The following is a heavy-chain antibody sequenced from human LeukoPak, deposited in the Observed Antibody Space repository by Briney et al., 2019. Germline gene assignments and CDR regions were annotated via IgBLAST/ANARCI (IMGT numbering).Heavy chain of an antibody. V-gene: IGHV3-23*01. Sequence: GGSLRLSCAASGFTFSTYVMSWVRQAPGKGLAWVSDISGSGGNTHYADSVKGRFTISRDNSKNTLYLQMNSLRAEDTALYYCATEKRSTTAYDYWGQGTLVTVSS. J-gene: IGHJ4*02. D-gene: IGHD4-17*01. CDR3: ATEKRSTTAYDY. CDR2: ISGSGGNT. CDR1: GFTFSTYV.